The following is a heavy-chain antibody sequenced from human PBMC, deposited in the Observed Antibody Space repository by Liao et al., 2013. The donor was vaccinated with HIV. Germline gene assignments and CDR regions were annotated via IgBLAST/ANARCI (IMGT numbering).Heavy chain of an antibody. J-gene: IGHJ5*02. CDR3: ARARLRYCGSTSCYSNWFDP. CDR2: IYSTGST. V-gene: IGHV4-61*02. Sequence: QVQLQESGPGLVKPSQTLSLTCTVSGGSISSGSYYWTWIRQPAGKGLEWIGRIYSTGSTNYNPSLKSRVTISVDTSTNQFSLKLSSVTAADTAVYYCARARLRYCGSTSCYSNWFDPWGQGTLVTVSS. CDR1: GGSISSGSYY. D-gene: IGHD2-2*01.